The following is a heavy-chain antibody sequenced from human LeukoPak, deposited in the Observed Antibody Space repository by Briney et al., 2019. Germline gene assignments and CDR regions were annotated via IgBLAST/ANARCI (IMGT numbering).Heavy chain of an antibody. CDR1: GYTFTSYD. J-gene: IGHJ5*02. CDR2: INPNTGNP. CDR3: ARAYQRLGGLSFPDQ. Sequence: ASVKVSCKASGYTFTSYDINWVRQAPGQGLEWMGWINPNTGNPTYAQGFTGRFVFSLDTSVSTAYLQISSLKAEDTALYYCARAYQRLGGLSFPDQWGQGTLVTVSS. D-gene: IGHD3-16*02. V-gene: IGHV7-4-1*02.